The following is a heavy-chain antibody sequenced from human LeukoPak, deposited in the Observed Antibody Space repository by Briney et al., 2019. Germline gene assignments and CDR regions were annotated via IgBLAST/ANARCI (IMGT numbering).Heavy chain of an antibody. CDR2: INPDGSGK. V-gene: IGHV3-7*01. D-gene: IGHD3-16*01. J-gene: IGHJ4*02. CDR3: ASWGAGGNS. Sequence: GSLRLSCEASGFTLSTYWMNWVRQVPGKGLDWVANINPDGSGKRYVDSVKGRFTIARDNADNSLSLQMNSLRAEDTAVYYCASWGAGGNSWGQGTLDTVSS. CDR1: GFTLSTYW.